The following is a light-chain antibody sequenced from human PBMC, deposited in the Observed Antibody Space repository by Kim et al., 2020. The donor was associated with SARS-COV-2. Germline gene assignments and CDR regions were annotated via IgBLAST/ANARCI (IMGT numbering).Light chain of an antibody. CDR1: ISNIGSNT. Sequence: GHRVTISCSGSISNIGSNTVNWYQQLPRTAPQLLILGNKQPPSGVPDRFSGSKSGTSASLAISGLQSEDEADYYCAAWDDSLNGVVFGGGTKLTVL. CDR3: AAWDDSLNGVV. V-gene: IGLV1-44*01. J-gene: IGLJ2*01. CDR2: GNK.